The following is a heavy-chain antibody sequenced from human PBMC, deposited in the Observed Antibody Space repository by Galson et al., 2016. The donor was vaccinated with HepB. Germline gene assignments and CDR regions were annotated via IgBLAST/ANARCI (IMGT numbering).Heavy chain of an antibody. CDR3: ARGRSHGWGRFYLDH. Sequence: PALVKPTQTLTLTCTFSGFSLRTTEMCVTWIRQPPGRALEWLAQIDWGDDKYYSTSLKARLTISKDTSENQVVLTMTNMDPGDTATYYCARGRSHGWGRFYLDHWGQGILVTVSS. CDR2: IDWGDDK. V-gene: IGHV2-70*01. CDR1: GFSLRTTEMC. D-gene: IGHD3-10*01. J-gene: IGHJ4*02.